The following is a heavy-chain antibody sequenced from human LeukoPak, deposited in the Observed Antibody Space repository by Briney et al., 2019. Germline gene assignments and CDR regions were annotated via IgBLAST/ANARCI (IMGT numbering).Heavy chain of an antibody. CDR2: IKYDGSEE. D-gene: IGHD5/OR15-5a*01. J-gene: IGHJ4*02. Sequence: GGSLRLSCVASGFTFSNSWMNWVRQAPGKGLEWVANIKYDGSEEYYVDSVKGRFTISRDNAQNSLYLQMNNLRAEDTAVYYCARDVYRSFDYWGQGTLVTVSS. V-gene: IGHV3-7*01. CDR1: GFTFSNSW. CDR3: ARDVYRSFDY.